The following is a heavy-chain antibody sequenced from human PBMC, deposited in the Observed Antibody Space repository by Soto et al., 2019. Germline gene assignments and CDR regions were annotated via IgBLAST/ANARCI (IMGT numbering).Heavy chain of an antibody. Sequence: SETLSLTCAVYGGSFSGYYWSWIRQPPGKGLEWIGEINHSGSTNYNPSLKSRVTISVDTSKNQFSLKLSSVTAADTAVYYCARGSRRPYYDFWSGYFGGGPFDYWGQGTLVTVSS. D-gene: IGHD3-3*01. CDR3: ARGSRRPYYDFWSGYFGGGPFDY. CDR1: GGSFSGYY. CDR2: INHSGST. V-gene: IGHV4-34*01. J-gene: IGHJ4*02.